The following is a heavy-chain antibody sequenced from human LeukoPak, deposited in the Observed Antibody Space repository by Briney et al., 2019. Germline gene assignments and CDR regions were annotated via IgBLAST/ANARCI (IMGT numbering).Heavy chain of an antibody. CDR3: ARQPPLRYFDWFPRTYYFDY. CDR1: GYSISSGYY. CDR2: IYHSGST. V-gene: IGHV4-38-2*01. J-gene: IGHJ4*02. D-gene: IGHD3-9*01. Sequence: PSETLSLTCAVSGYSISSGYYWGWIRQPPGKGLEWLGSIYHSGSTYYNPSLKSRVTISVDTSKNQFSLKLSSVTAADTAVYYCARQPPLRYFDWFPRTYYFDYWGQGTLVTVSS.